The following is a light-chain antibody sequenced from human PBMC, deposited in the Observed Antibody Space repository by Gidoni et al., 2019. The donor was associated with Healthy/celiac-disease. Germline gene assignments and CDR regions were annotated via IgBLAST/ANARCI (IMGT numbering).Light chain of an antibody. CDR2: DAS. V-gene: IGKV3-11*01. CDR1: QSVSSY. Sequence: EIVLTQSPATLSLSPGERATLSCSASQSVSSYLAWYQQKPGQAPRLLIYDASNRATGIPARFSGSGSGTDFTLTISSLEPEDFAVYYCQQRSNWLXXXGGTKVEIK. J-gene: IGKJ4*01. CDR3: QQRSNWLX.